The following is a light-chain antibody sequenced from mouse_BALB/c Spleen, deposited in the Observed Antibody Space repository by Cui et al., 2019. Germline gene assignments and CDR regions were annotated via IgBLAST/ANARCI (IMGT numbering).Light chain of an antibody. Sequence: QILLTQSPAIMSASPGEKVTMTCSASSSVSYMHWYQQKPGSSPKPWIYDTSNQASGFPARFSGSGSGTSYSLIISSMEAEDAATYYCHQRSSYPFTFGSGTKLEIK. J-gene: IGKJ4*01. CDR1: SSVSY. CDR2: DTS. V-gene: IGKV4-69*01. CDR3: HQRSSYPFT.